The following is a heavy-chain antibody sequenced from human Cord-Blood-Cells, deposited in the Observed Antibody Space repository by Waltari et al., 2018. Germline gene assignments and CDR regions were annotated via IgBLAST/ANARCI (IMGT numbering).Heavy chain of an antibody. Sequence: WIRQPPGKGLEWIGYIYYSGSTNYNPSLKSRVTISVDTSMNQFSLKLSSVTAADTAVYYCARGVGIGSSWYYFDYWGQGTLVTVSS. CDR2: IYYSGST. V-gene: IGHV4-59*01. CDR3: ARGVGIGSSWYYFDY. D-gene: IGHD6-13*01. J-gene: IGHJ4*02.